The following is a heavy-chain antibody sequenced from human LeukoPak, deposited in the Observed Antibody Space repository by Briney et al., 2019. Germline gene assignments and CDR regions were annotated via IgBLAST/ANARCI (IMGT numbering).Heavy chain of an antibody. CDR2: IYYSGST. Sequence: NPSETLSLTCTVSGGSISSYYWSWIRQPPGKGLEWIGYIYYSGSTNYNPSLKSRVTISVDTSKNQFSLKLSSVTAADTAVYYCARQQESDYGDYVPLYYFDYWGQGTLVTVSS. V-gene: IGHV4-59*08. CDR1: GGSISSYY. J-gene: IGHJ4*02. D-gene: IGHD4-17*01. CDR3: ARQQESDYGDYVPLYYFDY.